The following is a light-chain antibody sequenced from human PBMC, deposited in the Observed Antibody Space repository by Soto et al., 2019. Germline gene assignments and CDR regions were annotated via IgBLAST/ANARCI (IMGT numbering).Light chain of an antibody. Sequence: EIVMTQSPATLSVSPGERATLSCRASQSVSNNYVAWYQQKPGQAPRLLIYGASTRATGIPARFSGSGSGTDFTLTISRLEPEDFAVYYCQQYGSSGTFGQGTKVDIK. CDR1: QSVSNNY. J-gene: IGKJ1*01. CDR3: QQYGSSGT. CDR2: GAS. V-gene: IGKV3-20*01.